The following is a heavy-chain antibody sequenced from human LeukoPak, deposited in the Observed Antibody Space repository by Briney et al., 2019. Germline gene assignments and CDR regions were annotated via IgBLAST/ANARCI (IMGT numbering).Heavy chain of an antibody. J-gene: IGHJ5*02. CDR1: GYTFTGYY. CDR2: INPNSGGT. CDR3: ARSGSTAGYYDFWRPFDP. V-gene: IGHV1-2*02. D-gene: IGHD3-3*01. Sequence: ASVKVSCKASGYTFTGYYMHWVRQAPGQGLEWMGWINPNSGGTNYAQKFQGRVTMTRDTSISTAYMELSRLRSDDTAVYYSARSGSTAGYYDFWRPFDPWGQGTLVTVSS.